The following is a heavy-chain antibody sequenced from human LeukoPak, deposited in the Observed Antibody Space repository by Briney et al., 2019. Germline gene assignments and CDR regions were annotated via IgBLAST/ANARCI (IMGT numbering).Heavy chain of an antibody. Sequence: KSSETLSLTCAVYGGSFSGYYWSWIRQPPGKGLEWIGEINHSGSTNYNPSLKSRVTISVDTSKNQFSLKLSSVTAADTAVYYCARVVVAAINWGQGTLVTVSS. CDR2: INHSGST. V-gene: IGHV4-34*01. CDR3: ARVVVAAIN. CDR1: GGSFSGYY. D-gene: IGHD2-15*01. J-gene: IGHJ4*02.